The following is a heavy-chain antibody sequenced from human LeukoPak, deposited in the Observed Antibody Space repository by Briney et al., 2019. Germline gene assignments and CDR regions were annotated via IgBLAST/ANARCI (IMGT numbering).Heavy chain of an antibody. V-gene: IGHV4-34*01. D-gene: IGHD5-18*01. Sequence: SETLSLTCAVYGGSFSGYYWSWIRQPPGKGLEWIGEINHSGSTNYNPSLKSRVTISVDTSKNQFSLNLSSVTAADTAVYYCARGYSYGSVWGQGTLVTVSS. CDR1: GGSFSGYY. J-gene: IGHJ4*02. CDR2: INHSGST. CDR3: ARGYSYGSV.